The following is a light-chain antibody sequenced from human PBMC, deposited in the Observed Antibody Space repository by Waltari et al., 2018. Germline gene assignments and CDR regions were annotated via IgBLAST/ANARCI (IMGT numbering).Light chain of an antibody. CDR1: QSVSRA. Sequence: EIVLTQSPGTLSLSLGERATVSCRASQSVSRALAGYQQKPGQAPRLLIYGASTRATGIPDRFSGSGSGTDFSLTISRVEPDDFSVYYCQHYLRLPVTFGQGTTVEI. V-gene: IGKV3-20*01. J-gene: IGKJ1*01. CDR2: GAS. CDR3: QHYLRLPVT.